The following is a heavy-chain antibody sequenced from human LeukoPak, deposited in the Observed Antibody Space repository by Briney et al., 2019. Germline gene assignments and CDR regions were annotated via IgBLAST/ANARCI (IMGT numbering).Heavy chain of an antibody. V-gene: IGHV4-39*07. CDR2: IYYSGST. CDR1: GGSISSSSYY. D-gene: IGHD3-10*01. CDR3: ARGRPPYGSGSYSVVGDY. J-gene: IGHJ4*02. Sequence: SETLSLTCTVSGGSISSSSYYWGWIRQPPGKGLEWIGSIYYSGSTYYNPSLKSRVTISVDTSKNQFSLKLSSVTAADTAVYYCARGRPPYGSGSYSVVGDYWGQGTLVTVSS.